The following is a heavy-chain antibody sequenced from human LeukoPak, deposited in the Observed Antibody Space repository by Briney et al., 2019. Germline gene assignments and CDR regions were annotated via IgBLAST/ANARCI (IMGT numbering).Heavy chain of an antibody. D-gene: IGHD3-9*01. CDR3: AKDWTISPQAITSLRYFDWLRD. CDR2: IRYDGSNK. J-gene: IGHJ4*02. CDR1: GFTLSTYG. V-gene: IGHV3-30*02. Sequence: GGSLRLSCVASGFTLSTYGMHWVRQAPGKGLEWVAFIRYDGSNKYYADSVKGRFTISRDNSKNTLYLQMNSLRAEDTAVYYCAKDWTISPQAITSLRYFDWLRDWGQGTLVTVSS.